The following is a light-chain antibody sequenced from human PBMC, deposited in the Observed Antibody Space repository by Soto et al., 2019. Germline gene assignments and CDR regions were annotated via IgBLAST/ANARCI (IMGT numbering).Light chain of an antibody. CDR1: TGAVTSGHY. J-gene: IGLJ2*01. Sequence: QAVVTQEPSLTVSPGGTVTLTCGSSTGAVTSGHYPHWIQQKPGQAPRTLIYDATNKQSWTPARFSGSLLGGKAALTLSGAQPEDEGDYYCSLSYDGARIFGGGTKVTVL. CDR3: SLSYDGARI. CDR2: DAT. V-gene: IGLV7-46*01.